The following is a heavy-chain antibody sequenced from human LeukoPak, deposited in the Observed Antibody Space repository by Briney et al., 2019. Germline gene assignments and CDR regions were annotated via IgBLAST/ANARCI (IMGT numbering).Heavy chain of an antibody. CDR2: IYDSGST. Sequence: PSESLSLTCTVSGGSLSSHYWSWIRQPPGKGLEWIGYIYDSGSTSNPSLKSRVTISEDTSKKQFSLKLTSVTAADTAVYFCARRRDGYNFNLDYWGQGTLATVSS. V-gene: IGHV4-59*11. CDR1: GGSLSSHY. D-gene: IGHD5-24*01. J-gene: IGHJ4*02. CDR3: ARRRDGYNFNLDY.